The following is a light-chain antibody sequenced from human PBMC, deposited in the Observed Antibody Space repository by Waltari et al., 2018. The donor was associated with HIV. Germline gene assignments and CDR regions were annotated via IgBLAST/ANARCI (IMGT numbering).Light chain of an antibody. J-gene: IGKJ4*01. V-gene: IGKV3-20*01. Sequence: EIVFTQSPGTLSVSPGERATLSCRASQRVSSSYLAWYQQKPGQAPRLLIYGASSRATGIPDRFSGSGSGTDFTLTISRLEPEDCAVYYCQQYGSSPLTFGGGTKVEIK. CDR1: QRVSSSY. CDR2: GAS. CDR3: QQYGSSPLT.